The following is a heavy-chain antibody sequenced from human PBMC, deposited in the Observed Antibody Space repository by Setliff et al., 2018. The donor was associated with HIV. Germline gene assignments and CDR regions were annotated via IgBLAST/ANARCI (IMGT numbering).Heavy chain of an antibody. CDR2: VNHSGNT. V-gene: IGHV4-34*01. CDR1: GESFSGYY. Sequence: SETLSLTCAVYGESFSGYYWTWIRQPPGKGLEWIGEVNHSGNTNYNPSLKSRVTISADTSKKQFSLKLSSVTAADTAVYYCARLRYCDILTGYAFDYWGQGTLVTVSS. CDR3: ARLRYCDILTGYAFDY. J-gene: IGHJ4*02. D-gene: IGHD3-9*01.